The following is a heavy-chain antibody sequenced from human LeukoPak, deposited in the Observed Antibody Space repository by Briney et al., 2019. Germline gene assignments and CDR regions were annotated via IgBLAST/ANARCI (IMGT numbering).Heavy chain of an antibody. CDR3: ARHSSRNFDY. V-gene: IGHV3-66*04. Sequence: GGSLRLSCAASGFTFSSSAMSWVRQAPGKGLEWVSVIYSGGSTYYADSVKGRFTISRDNSKNTLYLQMNSLRAEDTAVYYCARHSSRNFDYWGQGTLVTVSS. CDR1: GFTFSSSA. D-gene: IGHD6-13*01. CDR2: IYSGGST. J-gene: IGHJ4*02.